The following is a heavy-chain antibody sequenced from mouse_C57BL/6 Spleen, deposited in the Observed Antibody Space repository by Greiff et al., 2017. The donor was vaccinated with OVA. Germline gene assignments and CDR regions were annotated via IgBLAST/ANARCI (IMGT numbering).Heavy chain of an antibody. CDR2: IWSGGST. D-gene: IGHD1-1*01. CDR1: GFSLTSYG. J-gene: IGHJ3*01. V-gene: IGHV2-2*01. Sequence: VMLVESGPGLVQPSQSLSITCTVSGFSLTSYGVHWVRQSPGKGLEWLGVIWSGGSTDYNAAFISRLSISKDNSKSQVFFKMNSLQADDTAIYYCARNLYGSSSWFAYWGQGTLVTVSA. CDR3: ARNLYGSSSWFAY.